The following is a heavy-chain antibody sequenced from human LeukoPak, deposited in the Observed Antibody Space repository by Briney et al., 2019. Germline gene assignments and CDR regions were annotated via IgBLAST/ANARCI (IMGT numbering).Heavy chain of an antibody. CDR3: ARHGDYDSSGYSSY. CDR1: GGSISSSSYY. Sequence: SETLSLTCTVSGGSISSSSYYWGWIRQPPGKGLEWIGSIYYSGSTYYNPSLKSRVTISVDTSKNQFSLKLRSVTAADTAVYYCARHGDYDSSGYSSYWGQGTLVTVSS. CDR2: IYYSGST. V-gene: IGHV4-39*01. D-gene: IGHD3-22*01. J-gene: IGHJ4*02.